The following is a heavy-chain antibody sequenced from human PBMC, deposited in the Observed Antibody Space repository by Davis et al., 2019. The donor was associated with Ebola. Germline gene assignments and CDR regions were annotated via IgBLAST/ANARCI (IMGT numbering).Heavy chain of an antibody. CDR2: TFYRSKWDN. D-gene: IGHD3-22*01. CDR3: ARDPSGGYWYFDL. J-gene: IGHJ2*01. CDR1: GDSVSSKSAT. V-gene: IGHV6-1*01. Sequence: HSQTPSLTRAISGDSVSSKSATWNWIRQSPSRGLEWLGRTFYRSKWDNDYAPSVQSRITINPDTSKNQFSLHLNSVTPEDTAVYYCARDPSGGYWYFDLWGRGTLVTVSS.